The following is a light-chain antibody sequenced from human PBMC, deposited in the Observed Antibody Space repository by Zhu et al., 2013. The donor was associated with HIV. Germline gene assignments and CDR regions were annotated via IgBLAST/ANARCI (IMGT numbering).Light chain of an antibody. J-gene: IGKJ4*01. CDR1: QSVSSN. Sequence: EIVMTQSPATLSVSPGERATLSCRASQSVSSNLAWYQQKPGQAPRLLIYGASTRATGIPARFSGSGSGTEFTLTISSLQSEDFAVYYCQQRSSWLLTFGGGTKVEIK. V-gene: IGKV3-15*01. CDR2: GAS. CDR3: QQRSSWLLT.